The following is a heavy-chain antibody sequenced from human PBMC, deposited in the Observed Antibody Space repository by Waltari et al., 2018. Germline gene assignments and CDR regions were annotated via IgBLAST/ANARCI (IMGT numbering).Heavy chain of an antibody. J-gene: IGHJ4*02. CDR3: AKSSGRLTYYFDS. CDR2: ITGGGGST. V-gene: IGHV3-23*01. D-gene: IGHD6-19*01. Sequence: EVQLLESGGGLVQPGGSLRLSCAASGFTFSSYGLSWVRLAPGKGLQWVSAITGGGGSTYSAASVKGRFSIFRDNSKNTVYLQMRSLRAEDTAIYYCAKSSGRLTYYFDSWGRGTLVTVSS. CDR1: GFTFSSYG.